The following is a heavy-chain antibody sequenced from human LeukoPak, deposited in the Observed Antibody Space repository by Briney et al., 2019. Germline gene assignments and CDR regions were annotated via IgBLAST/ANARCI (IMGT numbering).Heavy chain of an antibody. CDR2: ISSSGGST. CDR1: GFTFSSYS. D-gene: IGHD1-20*01. CDR3: AKKMSITAASQVDY. V-gene: IGHV3-23*01. Sequence: PGGSLRLSRAASGFTFSSYSMSWVRQAPGKGLEWVSAISSSGGSTDYTDSVKGRFTISRDNSKNTLYLQMNSLRAEDTAVYYCAKKMSITAASQVDYWGQGTLVTVSS. J-gene: IGHJ4*02.